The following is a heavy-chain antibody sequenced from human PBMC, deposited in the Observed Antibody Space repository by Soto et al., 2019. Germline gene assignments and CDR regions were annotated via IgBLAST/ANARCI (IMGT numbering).Heavy chain of an antibody. V-gene: IGHV4-59*01. CDR3: AREDSKYDYFDY. D-gene: IGHD2-15*01. CDR2: VFHTGST. CDR1: GGSISSNY. J-gene: IGHJ4*02. Sequence: SETLSLTCISSGGSISSNYWSWLRQSPGRGLEWIGYVFHTGSTNYNPSLKSRVTISVDMSKNQFSLRLTSVTAADTAVYYCAREDSKYDYFDYWGQGTLVT.